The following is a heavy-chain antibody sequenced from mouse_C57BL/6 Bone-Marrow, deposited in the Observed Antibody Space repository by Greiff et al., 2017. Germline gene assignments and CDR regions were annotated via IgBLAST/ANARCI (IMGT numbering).Heavy chain of an antibody. CDR1: GYTFTSYW. CDR3: ARDYSNYAYYAMDD. V-gene: IGHV1-61*01. CDR2: IYPSDSET. D-gene: IGHD2-5*01. Sequence: VQLQQPGAELVRPGSSVKLSCKASGYTFTSYWMDWVKQRPGQGLEWIGNIYPSDSETHYNQKFKDKATLTVDKSSSTAYMQLSSLTSEDSAVYYCARDYSNYAYYAMDDWGQGTSVTVSS. J-gene: IGHJ4*01.